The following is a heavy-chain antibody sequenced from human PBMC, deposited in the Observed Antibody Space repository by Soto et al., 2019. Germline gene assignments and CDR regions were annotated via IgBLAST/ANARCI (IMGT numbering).Heavy chain of an antibody. CDR3: VRDSGAKLSSS. CDR1: GGTFSSYR. D-gene: IGHD6-13*01. CDR2: IVPIYRTA. J-gene: IGHJ4*02. V-gene: IGHV1-69*01. Sequence: QVQLVQSGAEVKKPGSSVKVYCKASGGTFSSYRINWVRQAPGQGLEWVGGIVPIYRTADYAQKFQGRVTITADESARTSYMELRSLKSQDTAVYYCVRDSGAKLSSSWGQGTLVTVSS.